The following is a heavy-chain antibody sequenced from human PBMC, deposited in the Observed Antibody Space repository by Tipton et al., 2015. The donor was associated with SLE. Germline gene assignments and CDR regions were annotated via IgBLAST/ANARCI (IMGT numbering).Heavy chain of an antibody. CDR2: TYYRSKWYN. CDR3: AREDCSSTSCYQDAFDI. V-gene: IGHV6-1*01. CDR1: GDSVSSNSAA. J-gene: IGHJ3*02. D-gene: IGHD2-2*01. Sequence: GLVKPSQTLSLTCAISGDSVSSNSAAWNLIRQSPSRGLEWLGRTYYRSKWYNDYAVSVKSRITINPDTSKNQFSLQLNSVTPEDTAVYYCAREDCSSTSCYQDAFDIWGQGTMVTVSS.